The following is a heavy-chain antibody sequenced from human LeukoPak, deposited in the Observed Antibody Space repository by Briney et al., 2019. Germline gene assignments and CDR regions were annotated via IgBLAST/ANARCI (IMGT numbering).Heavy chain of an antibody. V-gene: IGHV3-23*01. J-gene: IGHJ4*02. CDR3: AKARNRAVAGFDY. D-gene: IGHD6-19*01. CDR1: GFTFSSYA. CDR2: ISGSGGST. Sequence: GGSLRLSCAASGFTFSSYAMSWVRQAPGKGLEWVSAISGSGGSTYYADSVKGRFTNSRDNSKNTLYLQMNSLRAEDTAVYYCAKARNRAVAGFDYWGQGTLVTVSS.